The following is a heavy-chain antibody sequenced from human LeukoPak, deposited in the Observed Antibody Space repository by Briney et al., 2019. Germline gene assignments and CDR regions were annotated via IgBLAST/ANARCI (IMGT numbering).Heavy chain of an antibody. CDR2: ISSSTSYI. CDR3: ARGPPGGSSWTSYYFDY. J-gene: IGHJ4*02. V-gene: IGHV3-21*01. D-gene: IGHD6-13*01. Sequence: GGSLRLSCAASGFTFSSYSMNWLRQPPGKGLEWVSSISSSTSYIYYADSVKGRFTISRDNAKNSLYLQMNSLRAEDTAMYYCARGPPGGSSWTSYYFDYWGQGTLVTVSS. CDR1: GFTFSSYS.